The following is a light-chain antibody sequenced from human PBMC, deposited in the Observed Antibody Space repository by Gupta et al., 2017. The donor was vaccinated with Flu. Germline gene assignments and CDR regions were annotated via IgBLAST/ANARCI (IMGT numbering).Light chain of an antibody. CDR1: SSDVGAYTY. CDR2: DVS. V-gene: IGLV2-11*01. CDR3: SSYAGANTWV. Sequence: QSALTQPRSVSGSPGQSVTISCTGSSSDVGAYTYVSWYQQHTGKAPRLILYDVSKRPSGVPDRFSASKSGRTASLTISGLQAEDEADYHCSSYAGANTWVFGGGTKLTVL. J-gene: IGLJ3*02.